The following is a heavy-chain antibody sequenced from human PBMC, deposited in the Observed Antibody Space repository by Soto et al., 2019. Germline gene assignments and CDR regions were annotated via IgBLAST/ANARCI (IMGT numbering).Heavy chain of an antibody. Sequence: PEESLKSSCKTSGYSFISYWVAWVRQVPGKGLEWMGTFYPGDSTSTYSPSFQGQVTISVDKSISTAYLQLSSLKASDTAMYYCARIIGYCRNNDCSWTFDIWGQGTMVTVSS. CDR1: GYSFISYW. D-gene: IGHD2-15*01. CDR2: FYPGDSTS. J-gene: IGHJ3*02. V-gene: IGHV5-51*01. CDR3: ARIIGYCRNNDCSWTFDI.